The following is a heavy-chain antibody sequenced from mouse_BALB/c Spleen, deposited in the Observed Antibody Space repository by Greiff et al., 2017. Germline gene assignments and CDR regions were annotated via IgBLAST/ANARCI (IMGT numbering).Heavy chain of an antibody. CDR3: AIRGPYYYGSSLDY. Sequence: EVQLQQSGAELVKPGASVKLSCTASGFNIKDTYMHWVKQRPEQGLEWIGRIDPANGNTKYDPKFQGKATITADTSSNTAYLQLSSLTSEDTAVYYCAIRGPYYYGSSLDYWGQGTTLTVSS. J-gene: IGHJ2*01. V-gene: IGHV14-3*02. CDR1: GFNIKDTY. CDR2: IDPANGNT. D-gene: IGHD1-1*01.